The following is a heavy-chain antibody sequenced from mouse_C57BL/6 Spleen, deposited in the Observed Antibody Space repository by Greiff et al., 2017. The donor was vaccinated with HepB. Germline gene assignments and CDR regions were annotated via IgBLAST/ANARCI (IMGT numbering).Heavy chain of an antibody. J-gene: IGHJ1*03. D-gene: IGHD1-1*01. V-gene: IGHV1-69*01. CDR1: GYTFTSYW. CDR2: IDPSDSYT. CDR3: ARLLRYFDV. Sequence: VQLQQPGAELVMPGASVKLSCKASGYTFTSYWMHWVKQRPGQGLEWIGGIDPSDSYTNYNQKFKGKSTLTVDKSSSTAYMQLSSLTSEDSAVYYCARLLRYFDVWGTGTTVTVSS.